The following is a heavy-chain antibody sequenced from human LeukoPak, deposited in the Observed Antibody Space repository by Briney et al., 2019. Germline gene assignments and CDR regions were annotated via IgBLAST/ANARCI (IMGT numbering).Heavy chain of an antibody. J-gene: IGHJ4*02. V-gene: IGHV3-30*04. CDR1: GFTFSSYA. CDR3: ARDGPSNSSGWYCLVY. CDR2: ISYDGSNK. Sequence: GRSLRLSCAASGFTFSSYAMHWVRQAPGKGLEWVAVISYDGSNKYYADSVKGRFTISRDNSKNTLYLQMNSLRAEDTAVYYCARDGPSNSSGWYCLVYWGQGTLVTVSS. D-gene: IGHD6-19*01.